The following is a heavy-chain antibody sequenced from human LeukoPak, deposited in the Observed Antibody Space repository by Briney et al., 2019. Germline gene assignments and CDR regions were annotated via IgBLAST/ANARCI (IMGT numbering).Heavy chain of an antibody. D-gene: IGHD3-3*01. V-gene: IGHV4-61*02. CDR1: GGSLSSGSYY. Sequence: PSETLSLTCTVSGGSLSSGSYYWSWIRQPPGKGLEWIGRICTSGSTNYNPSLKSRVTISVDTSKNQFSLKLSSVTAADTAVYYCARGLGDFWSGFLQNWFDPWGQGTMVTVSS. CDR3: ARGLGDFWSGFLQNWFDP. J-gene: IGHJ5*02. CDR2: ICTSGST.